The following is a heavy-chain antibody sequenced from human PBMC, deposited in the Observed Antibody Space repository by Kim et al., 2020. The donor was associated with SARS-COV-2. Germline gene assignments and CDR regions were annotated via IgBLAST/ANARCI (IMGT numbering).Heavy chain of an antibody. Sequence: GGSLRLSCAASGFTFSSYSMNWVRQAPGKGLEWVSYISSSSSTIYYADSVKGRFTISRDNAKNSLYLQMNSLRDEDTAVYYCARSRRDSSGYYYYFDYWGQGTLVTVSS. J-gene: IGHJ4*02. V-gene: IGHV3-48*02. CDR2: ISSSSSTI. D-gene: IGHD3-22*01. CDR1: GFTFSSYS. CDR3: ARSRRDSSGYYYYFDY.